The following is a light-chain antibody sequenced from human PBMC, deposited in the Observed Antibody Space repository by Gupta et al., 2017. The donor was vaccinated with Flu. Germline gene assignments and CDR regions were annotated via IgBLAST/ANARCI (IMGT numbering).Light chain of an antibody. Sequence: DIKMTQSPSSLSASVGDRVTITCQASQDISNYLNWYQQKPGQAPKLLIYDASNLETGVPSRFSGSGSGTDFTFTISSLQPEDVATYYCLQYDNHSWTFGRGTKVEIK. CDR3: LQYDNHSWT. CDR1: QDISNY. CDR2: DAS. J-gene: IGKJ1*01. V-gene: IGKV1-33*01.